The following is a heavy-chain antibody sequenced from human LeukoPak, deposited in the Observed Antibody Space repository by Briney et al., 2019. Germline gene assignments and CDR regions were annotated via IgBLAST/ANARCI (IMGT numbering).Heavy chain of an antibody. CDR1: GFTFSSYG. CDR3: AREDSGYYWRDNWFDP. D-gene: IGHD3-22*01. CDR2: ISYDGSNK. Sequence: PGGSLRLFCAASGFTFSSYGMHWVRQAPGKGLEWVAVISYDGSNKYYADSVKGRFTISGDNSKNTLYLQMNSLRAEDTAVYYCAREDSGYYWRDNWFDPWGQGTLVTVSS. V-gene: IGHV3-30*03. J-gene: IGHJ5*02.